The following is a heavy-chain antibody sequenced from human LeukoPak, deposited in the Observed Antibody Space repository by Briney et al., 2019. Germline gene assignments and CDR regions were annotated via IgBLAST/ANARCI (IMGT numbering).Heavy chain of an antibody. Sequence: GGSLRLSCAASGFTFSTYAMHWVRQAPGKGLEWVAVISYDGSNKYYVDSVKGRFTISRDNSKNTLYLQMNSLRAEDTAVYYCARDRAYYYDSSGYYLAYWGQGTLVTVSS. D-gene: IGHD3-22*01. J-gene: IGHJ4*02. V-gene: IGHV3-30*04. CDR3: ARDRAYYYDSSGYYLAY. CDR2: ISYDGSNK. CDR1: GFTFSTYA.